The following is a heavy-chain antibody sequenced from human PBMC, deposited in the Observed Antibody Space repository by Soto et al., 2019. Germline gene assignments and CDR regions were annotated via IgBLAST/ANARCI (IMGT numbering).Heavy chain of an antibody. CDR1: GYIFVNYG. J-gene: IGHJ6*02. CDR2: ISPYTGNT. Sequence: QVQLVQSGDEVKKPGASVKVSCMASGYIFVNYGIAWVRQAPRQGLEWMGWISPYTGNTHSATKVQGRLTMTTDTSTSTAYMDLGSLTSDDTAVYYCVMVDNYVTPTPQDVWGQGTTVTVSS. CDR3: VMVDNYVTPTPQDV. V-gene: IGHV1-18*01. D-gene: IGHD3-16*01.